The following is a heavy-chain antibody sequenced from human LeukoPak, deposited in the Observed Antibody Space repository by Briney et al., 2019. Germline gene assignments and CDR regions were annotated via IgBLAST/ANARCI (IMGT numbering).Heavy chain of an antibody. Sequence: ASVKVSCKASGYTFTSYYMHWVRQAPGQGLEWMGIINPSGGSTSYAQKFQGRVTMTRNTSISTAYMELSSLRSEDTAVYYRARGRIPDAAILYWGQGTLVTVSS. D-gene: IGHD2-2*01. V-gene: IGHV1-46*01. CDR2: INPSGGST. CDR3: ARGRIPDAAILY. CDR1: GYTFTSYY. J-gene: IGHJ4*02.